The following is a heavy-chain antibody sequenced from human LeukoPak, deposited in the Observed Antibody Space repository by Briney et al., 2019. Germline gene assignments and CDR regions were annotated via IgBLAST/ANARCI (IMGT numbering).Heavy chain of an antibody. CDR1: GGSISSYY. CDR2: IYTSGST. CDR3: ARFVPMVVSEGYFDY. Sequence: PSETLSLTCTVSGGSISSYYWSWIRQPAGKGLEWIGRIYTSGSTNYNPSLKSRVTMSVDTSKNQFSPKLSSVTAADTAVYYCARFVPMVVSEGYFDYWGQGTLVTVSS. J-gene: IGHJ4*02. V-gene: IGHV4-4*07. D-gene: IGHD3-22*01.